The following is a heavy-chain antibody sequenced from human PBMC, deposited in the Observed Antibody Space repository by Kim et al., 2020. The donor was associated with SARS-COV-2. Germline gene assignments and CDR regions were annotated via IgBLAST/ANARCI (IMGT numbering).Heavy chain of an antibody. V-gene: IGHV4-39*01. Sequence: SETLSLTCTVSGGSISSSSYYWGWIRQPPGKGLEWIGSIYYSGSTYYNPSLKSRVTISVDTSKNQFSLNLSSVTAADTAVFYCARQSRIFREYYPWGWFDLWGQGILVTVSS. J-gene: IGHJ5*02. D-gene: IGHD3-10*01. CDR1: GGSISSSSYY. CDR3: ARQSRIFREYYPWGWFDL. CDR2: IYYSGST.